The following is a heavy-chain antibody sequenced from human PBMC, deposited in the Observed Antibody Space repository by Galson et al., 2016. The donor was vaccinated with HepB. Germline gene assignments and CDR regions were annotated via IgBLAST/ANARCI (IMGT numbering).Heavy chain of an antibody. D-gene: IGHD1-14*01. CDR2: VRRDDSNT. CDR3: VRDNRGLGDF. CDR1: GFTFSSHF. J-gene: IGHJ4*02. Sequence: SLRLSCAASGFTFSSHFMDWVRQSPGKGLVWVSRVRRDDSNTDYADSVKGRFTISRDNAKNILYLQMNSLTVDDTAMYDCVRDNRGLGDFCGRGTLVTVSS. V-gene: IGHV3-74*01.